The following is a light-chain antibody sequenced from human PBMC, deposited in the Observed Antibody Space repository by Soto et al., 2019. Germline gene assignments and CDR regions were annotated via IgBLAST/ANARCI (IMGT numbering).Light chain of an antibody. J-gene: IGKJ1*01. CDR1: QTVSSRY. CDR3: QQYGSTSWT. Sequence: HAPRTLILYKGEKATHSCRGSQTVSSRYLAWYQQKPGQAPRLLIYGASNRATGIPDRFSGSVSATDFTLTISRLEPEDFAVYYCQQYGSTSWTFGQGTKVDIK. CDR2: GAS. V-gene: IGKV3-20*01.